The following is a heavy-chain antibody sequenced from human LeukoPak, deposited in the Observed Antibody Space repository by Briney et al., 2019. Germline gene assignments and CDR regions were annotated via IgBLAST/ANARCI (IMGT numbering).Heavy chain of an antibody. D-gene: IGHD1-26*01. CDR2: IDKHGNKK. Sequence: GGSLRLSCVASGFTFSISWVTWVRLAPGKGLEWVANIDKHGNKKYYVDSVKGRFAISRDYASNSVFLQMDSLRAEDTSVYHCARDAGWGYYDLWGQGTPVTVSS. V-gene: IGHV3-7*01. CDR3: ARDAGWGYYDL. J-gene: IGHJ4*02. CDR1: GFTFSISW.